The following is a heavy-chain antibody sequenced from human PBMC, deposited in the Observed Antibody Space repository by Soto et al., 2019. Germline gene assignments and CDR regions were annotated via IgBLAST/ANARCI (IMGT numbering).Heavy chain of an antibody. V-gene: IGHV3-48*01. CDR1: GFTFSSYS. CDR3: ARRKRIFSYYGDYHWYFDL. J-gene: IGHJ2*01. CDR2: ISSSSSTI. D-gene: IGHD4-17*01. Sequence: EVQLVESGGGLVQPGGSLRLSCAASGFTFSSYSMNWVRQAPGKGLEWVSYISSSSSTIYYADSVKGRFTISRDNAKNSLYLQMNSLRAEDTAVYYCARRKRIFSYYGDYHWYFDLWGRGTLVTVSS.